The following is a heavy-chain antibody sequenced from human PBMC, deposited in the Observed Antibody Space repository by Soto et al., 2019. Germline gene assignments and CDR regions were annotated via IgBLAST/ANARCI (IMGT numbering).Heavy chain of an antibody. V-gene: IGHV1-69*13. CDR3: ARVSRVLEGLSEHYYYYGMDV. Sequence: SVKVSCKASGGTFSSYAISWVRQAPGQGLEWMGGIIPIFGTANYAQKFQGRVTITADESTSTAYMELSSLRSEDTAVYYCARVSRVLEGLSEHYYYYGMDVWGQGTTVTVSS. D-gene: IGHD3-3*01. CDR1: GGTFSSYA. J-gene: IGHJ6*02. CDR2: IIPIFGTA.